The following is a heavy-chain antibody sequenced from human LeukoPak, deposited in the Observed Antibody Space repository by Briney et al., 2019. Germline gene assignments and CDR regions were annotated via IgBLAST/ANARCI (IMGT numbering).Heavy chain of an antibody. J-gene: IGHJ4*02. CDR2: ISSSGSTI. CDR3: ARDTGMATSFDY. Sequence: GGSLRLSCTASGFTFSSYEMNWVRQAPGKGLEWVSYISSSGSTIYYADSVKGRLNISRDNAKNSLYLQMNNLRAEDTAVYYCARDTGMATSFDYWGQGTLVTVHS. D-gene: IGHD5-24*01. CDR1: GFTFSSYE. V-gene: IGHV3-48*03.